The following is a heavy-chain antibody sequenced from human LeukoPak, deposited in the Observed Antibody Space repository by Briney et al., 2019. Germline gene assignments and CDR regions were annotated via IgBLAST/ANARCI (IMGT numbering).Heavy chain of an antibody. V-gene: IGHV3-33*08. D-gene: IGHD3-16*01. J-gene: IGHJ2*01. CDR2: IGDTGRAK. Sequence: GGSLRLSCAASGFTFSRHGMHWVRQAPGKGLEWVAVIGDTGRAKYYADSVEGRFTASRDNFKNTLYLEMNSLRYDDTALYYCARGAAWGNWYFDHWGRGTLVTVSS. CDR1: GFTFSRHG. CDR3: ARGAAWGNWYFDH.